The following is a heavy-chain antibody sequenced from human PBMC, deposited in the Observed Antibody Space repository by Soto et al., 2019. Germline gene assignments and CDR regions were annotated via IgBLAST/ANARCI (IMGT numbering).Heavy chain of an antibody. V-gene: IGHV4-59*01. J-gene: IGHJ5*02. CDR2: IYYSGST. D-gene: IGHD3-10*01. CDR3: ARYGSGSSVWFDP. Sequence: PSETLSLTCTVSGGSMSSYYWSWIRQPPGKGLEWIGYIYYSGSTIYNPSLKSRGTISVDTSKNQFSLKLSSVTAADTAVYYCARYGSGSSVWFDPWGQGTLVTVSS. CDR1: GGSMSSYY.